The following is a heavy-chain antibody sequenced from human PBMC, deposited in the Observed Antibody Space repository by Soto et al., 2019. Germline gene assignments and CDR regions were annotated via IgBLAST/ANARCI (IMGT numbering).Heavy chain of an antibody. Sequence: SVKVSCKSSGYIFKNYAVTWLRQAPGQGLEWMGGIIPVFGTPDYSQKFRGRVTITADESTSTVYMELRSLTSEGTAVYYCARHLYDYVWGSYRHWGQGTLVTVSS. V-gene: IGHV1-69*13. J-gene: IGHJ4*02. CDR1: GYIFKNYA. D-gene: IGHD3-16*02. CDR3: ARHLYDYVWGSYRH. CDR2: IIPVFGTP.